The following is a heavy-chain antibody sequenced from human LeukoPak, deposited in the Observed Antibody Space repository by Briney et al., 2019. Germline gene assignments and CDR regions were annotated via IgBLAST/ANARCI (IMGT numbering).Heavy chain of an antibody. CDR1: GYTFTSYY. CDR2: INPSGGST. D-gene: IGHD6-13*01. CDR3: ARDPIGSRWPYYFDY. V-gene: IGHV1-46*01. Sequence: ASVKVSCKASGYTFTSYYMHWARQAPGQGLEWMGIINPSGGSTSYAQKFQGRVTMTRDTSTSTVYMELSSLRSEDTAVYYCARDPIGSRWPYYFDYWGQGTLVTVSS. J-gene: IGHJ4*02.